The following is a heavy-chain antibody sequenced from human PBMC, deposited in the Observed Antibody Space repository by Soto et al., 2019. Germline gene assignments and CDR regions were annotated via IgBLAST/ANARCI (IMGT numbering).Heavy chain of an antibody. V-gene: IGHV3-23*01. CDR3: AKAYFVGTSEKTYYFDY. Sequence: EVQLLDSGGGLVQPGGSLRLSCAASGFTFSNYAMTWVRQVPCKGLECVSGVSGSGGRSYYADSVKCRFTSSRDNSNSTLYLQMNRLSAEDTAVYYCAKAYFVGTSEKTYYFDYWGQGTLVTVSS. CDR2: VSGSGGRS. J-gene: IGHJ4*02. CDR1: GFTFSNYA. D-gene: IGHD2-2*01.